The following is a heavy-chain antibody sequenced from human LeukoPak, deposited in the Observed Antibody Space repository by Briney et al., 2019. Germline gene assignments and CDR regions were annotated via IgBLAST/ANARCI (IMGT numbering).Heavy chain of an antibody. CDR3: ARGGGPHFDY. D-gene: IGHD3-16*01. CDR1: GDSINTNHW. Sequence: SETLSLTCAVSGDSINTNHWWSWVRQPPGKGLEWIGEINHSGSTNYNPSLKSRVTISVDTSKNQFSLKLSSVTAADTAVYYCARGGGPHFDYWGQGTLVTVSS. J-gene: IGHJ4*02. V-gene: IGHV4-4*02. CDR2: INHSGST.